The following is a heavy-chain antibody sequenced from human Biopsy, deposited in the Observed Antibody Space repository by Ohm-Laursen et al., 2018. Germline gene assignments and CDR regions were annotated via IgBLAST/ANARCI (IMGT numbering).Heavy chain of an antibody. Sequence: GSLRLSCTASGFTFSASAVHWVRQASGKGLEWVGGIRSKAKSNATAYAASVTGRFTISRDDSKNTTYLQMNSLKTEKTPFYYCTLEGAVFDNWGQGTLVTVSS. CDR1: GFTFSASA. CDR2: IRSKAKSNAT. V-gene: IGHV3-73*01. D-gene: IGHD3-16*01. J-gene: IGHJ4*02. CDR3: TLEGAVFDN.